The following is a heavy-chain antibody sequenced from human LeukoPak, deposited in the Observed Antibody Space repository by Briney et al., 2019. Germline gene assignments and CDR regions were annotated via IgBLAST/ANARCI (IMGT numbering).Heavy chain of an antibody. CDR1: GFKFRAFT. CDR2: FSRNGVTT. CDR3: AKEKDTIYFDL. D-gene: IGHD2-21*01. J-gene: IGHJ4*03. V-gene: IGHV3-43*01. Sequence: PGGSLRLSCVGSGFKFRAFTMHWVRQAPGRGLEWVSLFSRNGVTTFYADSVRGRFTISRDNSENSVYLQMDSLTTEDTAVYYFAKEKDTIYFDLWGQGTLVTVSS.